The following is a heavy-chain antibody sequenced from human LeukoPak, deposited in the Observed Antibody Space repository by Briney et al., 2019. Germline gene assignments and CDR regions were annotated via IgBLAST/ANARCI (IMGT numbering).Heavy chain of an antibody. CDR3: QSRFLEWLLDY. J-gene: IGHJ4*02. D-gene: IGHD3-3*01. CDR2: IYDSGST. CDR1: GGSISTSAYY. Sequence: PSETLSLTCIVSGGSISTSAYYWGWIRQPPGEGLQWIGSIYDSGSTYYNPSLKSRVTISVDTSKNQFSLKLNSVTAADTAMYYCQSRFLEWLLDYWGQGTLVTVSS. V-gene: IGHV4-39*01.